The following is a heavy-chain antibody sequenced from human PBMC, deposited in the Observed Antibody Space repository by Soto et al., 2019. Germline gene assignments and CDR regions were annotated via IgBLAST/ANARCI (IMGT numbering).Heavy chain of an antibody. CDR3: ARDFYFDY. Sequence: EVQLLESGGGLVQPGGSLRLSCAASGFTVSSNYMSWVRQAPGKGLEWVSIISSAGDTYYADSVKGRFTISRHDSENTLYLQMNSLRAEDTAVYYCARDFYFDYWGQGTLVTVSS. V-gene: IGHV3-53*04. CDR2: ISSAGDT. CDR1: GFTVSSNY. J-gene: IGHJ4*02.